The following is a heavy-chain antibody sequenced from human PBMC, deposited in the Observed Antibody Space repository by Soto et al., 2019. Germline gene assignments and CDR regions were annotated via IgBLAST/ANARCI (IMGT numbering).Heavy chain of an antibody. D-gene: IGHD5-18*01. CDR3: ARTSMQSRGYSYGHGGMDV. V-gene: IGHV5-10-1*01. Sequence: EVQLVQSGAEVKKPGESLRISCKGSGYSFTSYWISWVRQMPGKGLEWMGRIDPSDSYTNYSPSFQGHVTISADKSISTADLQWSSLKASDTAMYYCARTSMQSRGYSYGHGGMDVWGQGTMVTVSS. CDR2: IDPSDSYT. CDR1: GYSFTSYW. J-gene: IGHJ6*02.